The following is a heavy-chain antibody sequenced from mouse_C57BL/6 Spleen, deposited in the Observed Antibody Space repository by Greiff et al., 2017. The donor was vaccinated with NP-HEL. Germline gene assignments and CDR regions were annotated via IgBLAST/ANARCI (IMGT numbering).Heavy chain of an antibody. CDR3: ARADDYDAFYFDY. D-gene: IGHD2-4*01. V-gene: IGHV3-6*01. CDR2: ISYDGSN. CDR1: GYSITSGYY. J-gene: IGHJ2*01. Sequence: EVKLMESGPGLVKPSQSLSLTCSVTGYSITSGYYWNWIRQFPGNKLEWMGYISYDGSNNYNPSLKNRISITRDTSKNQLFLKLNSVTTEDTATYYCARADDYDAFYFDYWGQGTTLTVSS.